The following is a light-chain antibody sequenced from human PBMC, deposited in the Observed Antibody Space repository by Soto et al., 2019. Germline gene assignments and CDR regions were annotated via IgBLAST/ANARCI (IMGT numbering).Light chain of an antibody. V-gene: IGKV1-27*01. Sequence: DIQLTQSPSSLSASVGDRVTITCRASQGISDSLAWYQQKPGKVPKLLIYAASTLQPGVPSRFSGSVSGTDFTLTFSSLQPEDVATYYCQKFDRAPTFGPGTKVET. CDR1: QGISDS. J-gene: IGKJ1*01. CDR2: AAS. CDR3: QKFDRAPT.